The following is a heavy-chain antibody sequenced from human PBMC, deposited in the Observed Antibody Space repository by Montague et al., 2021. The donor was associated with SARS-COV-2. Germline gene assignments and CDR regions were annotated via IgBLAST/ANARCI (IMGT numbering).Heavy chain of an antibody. CDR3: ARTTTRMLYPENAFDI. V-gene: IGHV6-1*01. D-gene: IGHD2-15*01. J-gene: IGHJ3*02. CDR1: GDSVPSNTAT. Sequence: ISGDSVPSNTATWNWIRQSPSSGLEWLGRTYYRSKWYHDYAISLKSRITINPDTSKNQFSLQLSSVAPEDTAVFYCARTTTRMLYPENAFDIWGQGTMVTVSS. CDR2: TYYRSKWYH.